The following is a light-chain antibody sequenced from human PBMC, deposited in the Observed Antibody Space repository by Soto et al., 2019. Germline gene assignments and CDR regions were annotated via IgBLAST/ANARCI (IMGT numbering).Light chain of an antibody. Sequence: EIVLTQTPGNLSLSPGEKDTLSCRARQRVSSSYLAWYQHKPGQAPGLLIYGASSRATGIPDRFSGSGSGTDVPLNISRLEPEGFAVYYCQQYGRSLTFGGGTKVEIK. CDR1: QRVSSSY. V-gene: IGKV3-20*01. J-gene: IGKJ4*01. CDR2: GAS. CDR3: QQYGRSLT.